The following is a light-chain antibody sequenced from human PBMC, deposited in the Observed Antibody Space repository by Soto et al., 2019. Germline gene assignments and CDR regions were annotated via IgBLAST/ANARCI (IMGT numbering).Light chain of an antibody. CDR2: GAS. V-gene: IGKV3-20*01. CDR3: QQYGSTPNT. Sequence: EIVLTQSPGTLSLSPGERATLSCRASQSVSSSYLAWYQQKPGQAPRLLIYGASSRATGIPDRFSGSGSGTDFTLTMSSLEPDDFAVYYCQQYGSTPNTLGHGTRLEIK. CDR1: QSVSSSY. J-gene: IGKJ5*01.